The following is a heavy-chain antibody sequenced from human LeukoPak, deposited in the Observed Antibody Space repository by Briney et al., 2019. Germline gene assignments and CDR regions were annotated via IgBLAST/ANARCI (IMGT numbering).Heavy chain of an antibody. J-gene: IGHJ4*02. CDR2: INHSGST. D-gene: IGHD6-19*01. CDR3: ARAGYSSGWYGTIDY. CDR1: GGSFSGYY. V-gene: IGHV4-34*01. Sequence: PSETLSLTCAVYGGSFSGYYWSWIRQPPGKGLEWIGEINHSGSTNYNPSLKSRVTISVDTSKNQFSLKLSSVTAGDTAVYYCARAGYSSGWYGTIDYWGQGTLVTVS.